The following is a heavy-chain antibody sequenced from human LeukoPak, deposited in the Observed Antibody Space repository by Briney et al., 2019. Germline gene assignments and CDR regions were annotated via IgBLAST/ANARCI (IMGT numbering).Heavy chain of an antibody. D-gene: IGHD3-22*01. CDR3: ARTYYDSSGYHAFDI. CDR1: GFTFSDHY. CDR2: SRNKANSYTT. V-gene: IGHV3-72*01. Sequence: GGSLRLSCAASGFTFSDHYMDWVRQAPGKGLEWVGRSRNKANSYTTEYAASVKGRFTISRDDSKNSLYLQMNSLKTEDTAVYYCARTYYDSSGYHAFDIWGQGTVVTVSS. J-gene: IGHJ3*02.